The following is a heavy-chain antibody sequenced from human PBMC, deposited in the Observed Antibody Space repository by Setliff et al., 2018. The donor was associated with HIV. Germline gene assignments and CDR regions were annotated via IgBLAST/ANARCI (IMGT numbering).Heavy chain of an antibody. Sequence: GGSLRLSCAASNFTFSFYGMHWVRQAPGKGLEWVAFTPNDGSYKNYADSVKGRFTISRDNAKNTLYLQMDSLRAEDTAVYYCTKNLYSSRWSPLDYWGQGTLVTVSS. CDR2: TPNDGSYK. D-gene: IGHD6-13*01. CDR1: NFTFSFYG. V-gene: IGHV3-30*02. CDR3: TKNLYSSRWSPLDY. J-gene: IGHJ4*02.